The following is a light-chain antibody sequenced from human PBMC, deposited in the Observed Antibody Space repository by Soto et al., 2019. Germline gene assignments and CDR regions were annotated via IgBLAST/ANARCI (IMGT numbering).Light chain of an antibody. CDR1: QSVRSY. V-gene: IGKV1-5*03. CDR3: QHYDGWPWT. J-gene: IGKJ1*01. Sequence: DIRMTQSPSTLSASVGDRVTITCRASQSVRSYLAWYQQKPGEAPNLVIYKASTLETGVPSRFSGSGSGTEFTLTITSLQPDDFATYYCQHYDGWPWTFGQGTKVEIK. CDR2: KAS.